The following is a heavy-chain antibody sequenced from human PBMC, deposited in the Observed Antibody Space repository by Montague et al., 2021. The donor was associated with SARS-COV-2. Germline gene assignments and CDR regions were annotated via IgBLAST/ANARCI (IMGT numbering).Heavy chain of an antibody. Sequence: SLRLSCAASGFTFSTYWMYLIRQVPGKGLAWVSRINPDGDATTYSDSVQGRFTISRDNSKNILYLQMNSLRGEDTAVYYCARSNLHDYADYWGRGNLVTVSS. CDR3: ARSNLHDYADY. D-gene: IGHD4/OR15-4a*01. J-gene: IGHJ4*02. CDR2: INPDGDAT. CDR1: GFTFSTYW. V-gene: IGHV3-74*01.